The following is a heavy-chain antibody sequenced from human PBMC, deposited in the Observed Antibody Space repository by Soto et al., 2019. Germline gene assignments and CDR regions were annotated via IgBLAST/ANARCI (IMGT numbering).Heavy chain of an antibody. Sequence: VQLLESGGDLVQPGGSLRLSCAASGFSFDAYAMTWVRQAPGKGLEWVSTLTATGTYSNYADSVKGRFTISRDNSRNTLYLQMDSLGAEDTAIYYCAKVLPRGYFDWFYYDVDVWGKGTTVAVSS. V-gene: IGHV3-23*01. CDR3: AKVLPRGYFDWFYYDVDV. D-gene: IGHD3-9*01. CDR2: LTATGTYS. J-gene: IGHJ6*03. CDR1: GFSFDAYA.